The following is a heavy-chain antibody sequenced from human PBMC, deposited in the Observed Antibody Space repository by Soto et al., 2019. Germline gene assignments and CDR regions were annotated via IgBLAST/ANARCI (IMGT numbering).Heavy chain of an antibody. D-gene: IGHD5-18*01. V-gene: IGHV1-69*13. CDR2: IIPIFGTA. CDR1: GCTFSGYA. J-gene: IGHJ4*02. Sequence: SVKVSCKASGCTFSGYAISWVRQAPGQGLEWMGGIIPIFGTANYAQKFQGRVTITADESTSTAYMELSSLRSEDTAVYYCASLDTAMVNQVGYWGQGTLVTVSS. CDR3: ASLDTAMVNQVGY.